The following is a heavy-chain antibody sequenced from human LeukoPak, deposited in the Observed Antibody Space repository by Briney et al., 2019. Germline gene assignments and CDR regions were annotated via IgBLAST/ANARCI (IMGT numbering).Heavy chain of an antibody. D-gene: IGHD6-19*01. CDR2: IYYSGST. Sequence: SETLSLTCTVSGGSISSSSYYWGWIRQPPGKGLEWIGSIYYSGSTYYNPSLKSRVTISVDTSKNQFPLKLSSVTAADTAVYYCARAVAAFDYWGQGTLVTVSS. V-gene: IGHV4-39*01. J-gene: IGHJ4*02. CDR3: ARAVAAFDY. CDR1: GGSISSSSYY.